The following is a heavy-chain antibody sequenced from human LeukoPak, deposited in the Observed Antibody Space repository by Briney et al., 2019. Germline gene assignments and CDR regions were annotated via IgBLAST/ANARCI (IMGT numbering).Heavy chain of an antibody. Sequence: GGSLRLSCAASGFTVSSNYMSWVRQAPGKGLEWVSVIYSGGSTYYADSVRGRFTISRDNSKNTLFLQMSSLRPEDTAVYYCARGREWKDDAFDIWGQGTMVTVSS. V-gene: IGHV3-53*05. J-gene: IGHJ3*02. D-gene: IGHD1-1*01. CDR2: IYSGGST. CDR1: GFTVSSNY. CDR3: ARGREWKDDAFDI.